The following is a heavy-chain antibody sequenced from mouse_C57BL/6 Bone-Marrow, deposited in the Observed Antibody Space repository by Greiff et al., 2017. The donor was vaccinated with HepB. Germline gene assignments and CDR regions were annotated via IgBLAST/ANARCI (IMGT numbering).Heavy chain of an antibody. V-gene: IGHV1-15*01. Sequence: VQLQQPGAELVRPGASVTLSCKASGYTFNDYEMHWVKQTPVHGLEWIGAIDPDTGGTAYNQKFKGKAILTADKSASTAYMGLRSLTSEDSAVYYCTWCYFDYWGQGTTLTVSA. D-gene: IGHD1-1*02. CDR3: TWCYFDY. J-gene: IGHJ2*01. CDR2: IDPDTGGT. CDR1: GYTFNDYE.